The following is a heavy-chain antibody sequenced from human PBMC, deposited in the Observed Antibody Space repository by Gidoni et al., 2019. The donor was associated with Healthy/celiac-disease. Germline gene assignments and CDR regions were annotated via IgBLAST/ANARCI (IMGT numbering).Heavy chain of an antibody. CDR2: INPSGGST. CDR3: ARDRATGPFDY. J-gene: IGHJ4*02. V-gene: IGHV1-46*03. D-gene: IGHD1-1*01. Sequence: QVQLVQSGAEVTKPGASVKVSCTASGYTFPSYYMHWVRQAPGQGLEWMGIINPSGGSTSYAQKFQGRVTMTRDTSTSTVYMELSSLRSEDTAVYYCARDRATGPFDYWGQGTLVTVSS. CDR1: GYTFPSYY.